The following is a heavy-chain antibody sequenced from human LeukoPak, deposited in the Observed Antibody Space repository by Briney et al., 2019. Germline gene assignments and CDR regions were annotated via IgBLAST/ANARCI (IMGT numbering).Heavy chain of an antibody. CDR3: ARQDSSGYYYMDV. Sequence: GESLKISCKASGYTFTSNWIGWVRQMPGKGLEWMGIIYPGDGDTRYSPSFQGQVTISADKSISTAYLQWSSLKASDTAMYYCARQDSSGYYYMDVWGKGTTVTVSS. J-gene: IGHJ6*03. V-gene: IGHV5-51*01. CDR2: IYPGDGDT. CDR1: GYTFTSNW. D-gene: IGHD6-19*01.